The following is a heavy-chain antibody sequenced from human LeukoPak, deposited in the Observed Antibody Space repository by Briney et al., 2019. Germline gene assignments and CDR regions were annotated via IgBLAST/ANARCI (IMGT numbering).Heavy chain of an antibody. D-gene: IGHD6-13*01. J-gene: IGHJ5*02. CDR2: ISWNSGSI. V-gene: IGHV3-9*01. Sequence: GRSLRLSCAASGFTFDDYAMHWVRQAPGKGLEWVSGISWNSGSIGYADSVKGRFTISRDNAKNSLYLQMNSLRAEDTALYYCAKGAAAGTVSWFDPWGQGTLVTVSS. CDR1: GFTFDDYA. CDR3: AKGAAAGTVSWFDP.